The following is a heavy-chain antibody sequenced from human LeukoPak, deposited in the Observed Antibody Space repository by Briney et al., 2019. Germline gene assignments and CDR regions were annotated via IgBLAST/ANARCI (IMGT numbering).Heavy chain of an antibody. CDR3: ARAVLPTYYYDSSGEGYAFDI. Sequence: PSETLSLTCTVSGGSISSYYWSWIRQPPGKGLEWIGYIYYSESTNYNPPLKSRVTISVDTSKNQFSLKLSSVTAADTAVYYCARAVLPTYYYDSSGEGYAFDIWGQGTMVTVSS. CDR1: GGSISSYY. J-gene: IGHJ3*02. V-gene: IGHV4-59*01. CDR2: IYYSEST. D-gene: IGHD3-22*01.